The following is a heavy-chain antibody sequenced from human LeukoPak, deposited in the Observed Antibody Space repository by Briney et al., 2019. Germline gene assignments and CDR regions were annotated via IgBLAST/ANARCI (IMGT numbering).Heavy chain of an antibody. CDR2: IYPGDSDT. CDR1: GYSFTSYW. Sequence: GESLKISCKGSGYSFTSYWIGWVRQMPGKGLEWMGIIYPGDSDTRYSPSFQGQVTISADKSISTAYLQWSSLKASDTAMYYCARGGPLAYDYVWGSYRYVGPPDRYIPLPLYFDYWGQGTLVTVSS. V-gene: IGHV5-51*01. CDR3: ARGGPLAYDYVWGSYRYVGPPDRYIPLPLYFDY. J-gene: IGHJ4*02. D-gene: IGHD3-16*02.